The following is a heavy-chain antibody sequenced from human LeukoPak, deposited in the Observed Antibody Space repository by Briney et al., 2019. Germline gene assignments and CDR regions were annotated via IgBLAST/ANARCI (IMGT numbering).Heavy chain of an antibody. CDR1: GGSISSSSYY. CDR2: IYHSGST. CDR3: ARGVAAPPEGAFDI. J-gene: IGHJ3*02. Sequence: SETLSLTCTVSGGSISSSSYYWGWIRQPPGKGLEWIGYIYHSGSTYYNPSLKSRVTISVDRSKNQFSLKLSSVTAADTAVYYCARGVAAPPEGAFDIWGQGTMVTVSS. D-gene: IGHD2-15*01. V-gene: IGHV4-30-2*01.